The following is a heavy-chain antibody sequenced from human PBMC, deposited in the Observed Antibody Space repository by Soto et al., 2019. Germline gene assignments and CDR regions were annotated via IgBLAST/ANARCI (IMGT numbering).Heavy chain of an antibody. CDR3: ARGASTSKVTPLAY. V-gene: IGHV3-30*03. J-gene: IGHJ4*02. Sequence: PGGSLRLSCAASGFTFSSYGMHWVRQAPGKGLEWVAVISYDGSNKYYADSVKGRFTISRDNSKNTLYLQMNSLRAEDTAVYYCARGASTSKVTPLAYWGQGTLVTVSS. D-gene: IGHD4-4*01. CDR1: GFTFSSYG. CDR2: ISYDGSNK.